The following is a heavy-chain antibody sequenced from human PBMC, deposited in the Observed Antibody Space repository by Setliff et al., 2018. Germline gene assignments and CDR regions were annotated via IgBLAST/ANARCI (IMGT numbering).Heavy chain of an antibody. Sequence: PGGSLRLSCAASGFTFSSSAMSWVRQAPGKGLEWVSTISGRGGSTYYADSVKGRFTISRDNSKNTLYLQMSSLRAEDTAIYYCARSDHSSGIDWGQGTLVTVSS. CDR3: ARSDHSSGID. V-gene: IGHV3-23*01. J-gene: IGHJ4*02. CDR2: ISGRGGST. D-gene: IGHD3-10*01. CDR1: GFTFSSSA.